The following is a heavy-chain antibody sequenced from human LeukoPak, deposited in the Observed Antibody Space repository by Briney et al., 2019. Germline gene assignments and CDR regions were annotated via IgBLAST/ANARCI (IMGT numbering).Heavy chain of an antibody. Sequence: GGSLRLSCAASGFSVSINYMSWVRQAPGERLEWVSVIYSDGSTYYADSVKGRFTISRDNSKNTLYLQMNSLRAEDTAVYYCASRNYYDSSGYIDAFDIWGQGTMVTVSS. V-gene: IGHV3-53*01. D-gene: IGHD3-22*01. CDR1: GFSVSINY. CDR3: ASRNYYDSSGYIDAFDI. CDR2: IYSDGST. J-gene: IGHJ3*02.